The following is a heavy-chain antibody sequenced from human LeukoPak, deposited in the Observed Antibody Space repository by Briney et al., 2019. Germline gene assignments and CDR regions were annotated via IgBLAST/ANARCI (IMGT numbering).Heavy chain of an antibody. D-gene: IGHD1-26*01. CDR1: GFTFSSYA. J-gene: IGHJ4*02. CDR3: AKGFYHVGATTVYDY. V-gene: IGHV3-23*01. Sequence: GGSLRLSCAASGFTFSSYAMNWVRRAQGNGLEWVAAISGSGGSTYYADSVKGRFTISRDNSKNTLYLQMNSLRAEDTAVYYCAKGFYHVGATTVYDYWGQGTLVTVSS. CDR2: ISGSGGST.